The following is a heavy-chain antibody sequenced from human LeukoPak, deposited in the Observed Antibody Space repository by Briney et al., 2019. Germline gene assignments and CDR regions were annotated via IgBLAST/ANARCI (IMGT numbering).Heavy chain of an antibody. J-gene: IGHJ4*02. Sequence: PSETLSLTCTVSGGSISSYYWSWIRQPPGKGLEWIGYIYYSGSTNYNPSLKSRVTISVDTSKNQFSLQLNSVTPEDTAVYYCAREAAAAGLSFDYWGQGTLVTVSS. CDR2: IYYSGST. D-gene: IGHD6-13*01. CDR3: AREAAAAGLSFDY. CDR1: GGSISSYY. V-gene: IGHV4-59*12.